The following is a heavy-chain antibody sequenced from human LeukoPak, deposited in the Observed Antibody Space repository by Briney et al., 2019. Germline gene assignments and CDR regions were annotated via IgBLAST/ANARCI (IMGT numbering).Heavy chain of an antibody. Sequence: SVKVSCKASGGTFSSYAISWVRQAPGQGLEWMGGIIPIFGTANYAQKFQGRVTITADESTSTAYMELSSLRSEDTAVYYCARSPGSIVVAYDWFDPWGQGTLVTVSS. CDR3: ARSPGSIVVAYDWFDP. CDR1: GGTFSSYA. J-gene: IGHJ5*02. D-gene: IGHD6-19*01. V-gene: IGHV1-69*13. CDR2: IIPIFGTA.